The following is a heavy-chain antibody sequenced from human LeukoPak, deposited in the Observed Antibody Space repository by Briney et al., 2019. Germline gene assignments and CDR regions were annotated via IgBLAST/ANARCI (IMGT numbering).Heavy chain of an antibody. CDR1: GGSISSYY. J-gene: IGHJ4*02. CDR2: IYTSGST. V-gene: IGHV4-4*09. Sequence: SETLSLTCTVSGGSISSYYWNWIRQPPGKGLEWIGYIYTSGSTNYNPSLKSRVTISVDTSKNQFSLKLSSVTAADTAVYYCARHQYSSSWYDYWGQGTLVTVSS. CDR3: ARHQYSSSWYDY. D-gene: IGHD6-13*01.